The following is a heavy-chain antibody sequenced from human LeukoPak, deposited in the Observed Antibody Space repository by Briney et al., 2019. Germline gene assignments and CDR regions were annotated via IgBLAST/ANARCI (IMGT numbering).Heavy chain of an antibody. CDR2: INGDDDRT. V-gene: IGHV3-23*01. CDR1: GFPFSSYA. Sequence: PGGSLSLSCAASGFPFSSYAMIWVRQAPGKGLEWVSSINGDDDRTFYADSVKGRFSISRDNSKNTLYLEMNSLRADDTAVYYCAKDQRGVKTGSYFFDYWGQGTLVTVSS. D-gene: IGHD1-26*01. CDR3: AKDQRGVKTGSYFFDY. J-gene: IGHJ4*02.